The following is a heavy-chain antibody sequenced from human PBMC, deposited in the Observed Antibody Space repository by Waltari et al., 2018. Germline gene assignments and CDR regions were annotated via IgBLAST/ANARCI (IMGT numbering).Heavy chain of an antibody. CDR3: ARGDIWGSYRRSFDY. CDR2: ISSSSSTI. CDR1: GFTFSSYS. D-gene: IGHD3-16*02. V-gene: IGHV3-48*01. J-gene: IGHJ4*02. Sequence: EVQLVESGGGLVQPGGSLRLSCAASGFTFSSYSMNWVRQAPGKGLEWVSYISSSSSTIYYADSVKGRFTISRDNSKNTLYLQMNSLRAEDTAVYYCARGDIWGSYRRSFDYWGQGTLVTVSS.